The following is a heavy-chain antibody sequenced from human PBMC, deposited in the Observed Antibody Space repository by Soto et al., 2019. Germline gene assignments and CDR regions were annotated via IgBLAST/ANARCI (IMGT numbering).Heavy chain of an antibody. CDR2: FDPEDGET. CDR3: ATSLHPYGSGSYLDFDY. J-gene: IGHJ4*02. V-gene: IGHV1-24*01. D-gene: IGHD3-10*01. Sequence: ASVKVSCKDSGYTLTELSMHWVRQAPGKGLEWMGGFDPEDGETIYAQKYQGRVTMTEDTSTDTAYMELSSLRSEDTAVYYCATSLHPYGSGSYLDFDYWGQGTLVTSPQ. CDR1: GYTLTELS.